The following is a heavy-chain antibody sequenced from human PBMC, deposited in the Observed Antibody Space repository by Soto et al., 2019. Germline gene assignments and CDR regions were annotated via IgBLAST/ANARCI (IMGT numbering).Heavy chain of an antibody. CDR2: MSYDGSDK. CDR3: ARARLDTPALEY. D-gene: IGHD2-2*01. CDR1: GFSFRSYA. V-gene: IGHV3-30-3*01. J-gene: IGHJ4*02. Sequence: QVQLVESGGGVVQPGRSLRLSCAASGFSFRSYAMHWVRQAPGKGLEWVAVMSYDGSDKDYADSVKGRFTISRDNSKNTLYLQMSSLRAVGTAVYYCARARLDTPALEYWGQGTLVTVSS.